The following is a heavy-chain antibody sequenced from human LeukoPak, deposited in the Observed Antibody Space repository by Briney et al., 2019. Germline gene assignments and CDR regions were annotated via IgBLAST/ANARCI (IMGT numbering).Heavy chain of an antibody. CDR3: ATEGEEWTNFDY. J-gene: IGHJ4*02. D-gene: IGHD3-3*01. CDR2: ISPDGSTT. Sequence: GESLRLSCAVSGITFSTTGLHWVRQAPGKGLEGVAMISPDGSTTFYTDSMKGRLTISRDNSNNTLYLQMNSLRLEDTALYYCATEGEEWTNFDYWGQGTLVTVSS. V-gene: IGHV3-30*04. CDR1: GITFSTTG.